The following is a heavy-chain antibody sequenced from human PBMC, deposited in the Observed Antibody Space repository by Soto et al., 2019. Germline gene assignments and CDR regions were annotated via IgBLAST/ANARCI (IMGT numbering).Heavy chain of an antibody. CDR3: ARDQSSGWYGKDSGMDV. V-gene: IGHV1-18*01. Sequence: ASVKVSCKASGYTFPNYGISWVRQAPGQGLEWMGWISSYSGSTYYAQKFQGRVTMTLETSTSTTYMELRSLKSDDTAVYYCARDQSSGWYGKDSGMDVWGQGTTVTVSS. CDR2: ISSYSGST. J-gene: IGHJ6*02. CDR1: GYTFPNYG. D-gene: IGHD6-19*01.